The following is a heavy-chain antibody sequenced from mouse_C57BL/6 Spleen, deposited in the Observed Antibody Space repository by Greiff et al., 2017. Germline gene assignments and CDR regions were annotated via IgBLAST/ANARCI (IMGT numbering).Heavy chain of an antibody. J-gene: IGHJ4*01. CDR3: ARSYYSRYYAMDY. CDR2: IYPGDGDT. CDR1: GYAFSSSW. V-gene: IGHV1-82*01. Sequence: VKLMESGPELVKPGASVKISCKASGYAFSSSWMNWVKQRPGKGLEWIGRIYPGDGDTNYNGKFKGKATLTADKSSSTAYMQLSSLTSEDSAVXFCARSYYSRYYAMDYWGQGTSVTVSS. D-gene: IGHD2-5*01.